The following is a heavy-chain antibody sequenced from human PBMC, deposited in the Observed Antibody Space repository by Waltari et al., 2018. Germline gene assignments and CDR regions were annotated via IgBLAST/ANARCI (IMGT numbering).Heavy chain of an antibody. CDR2: ISGSGGST. Sequence: EVQLLESGGGLVQPGGSLRLSCAASGFTFRSYAMRWVRQAPGKGLEWVSAISGSGGSTYYADSVKGRFTISRDNSKNTLYLQMNSLRAEDTAVYYCARDSSSWYERDYWGQGTLVTVSS. CDR1: GFTFRSYA. V-gene: IGHV3-23*01. CDR3: ARDSSSWYERDY. J-gene: IGHJ4*02. D-gene: IGHD6-13*01.